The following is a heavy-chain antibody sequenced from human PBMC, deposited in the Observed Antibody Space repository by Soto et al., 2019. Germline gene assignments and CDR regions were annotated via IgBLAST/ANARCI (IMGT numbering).Heavy chain of an antibody. CDR1: GDTVSSTRL. V-gene: IGHV4-4*01. CDR2: IYHLGTT. Sequence: LSLTCTVSGDTVSSTRLCSWVRLSPGRGLEWIGDIYHLGTTNYNPSLKRRVSISLDKSKNQFSLKLTSVTAADTAVYFCARTGKFYYDDMSGLPFDPWGPGVLVTVSS. CDR3: ARTGKFYYDDMSGLPFDP. D-gene: IGHD3-16*01. J-gene: IGHJ5*02.